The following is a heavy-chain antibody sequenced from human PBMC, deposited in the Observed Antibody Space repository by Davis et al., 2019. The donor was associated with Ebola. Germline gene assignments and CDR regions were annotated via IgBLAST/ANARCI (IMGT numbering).Heavy chain of an antibody. CDR2: ISAYNGNT. D-gene: IGHD3-10*01. CDR3: ARESAATGYYYGMDV. CDR1: GYTFTSYG. Sequence: AASVKVSCKASGYTFTSYGISWVRQAPGQGLEWMGWISAYNGNTNYAQKLQGRVTMTTDTSTSTAYMELSRLRSDDTAVYYCARESAATGYYYGMDVWGQGTTVTVSS. V-gene: IGHV1-18*01. J-gene: IGHJ6*02.